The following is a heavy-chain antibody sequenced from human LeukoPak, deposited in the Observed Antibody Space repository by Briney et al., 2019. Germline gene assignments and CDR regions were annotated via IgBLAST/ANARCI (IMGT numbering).Heavy chain of an antibody. CDR1: GFTFSSYG. V-gene: IGHV3-30*03. CDR2: ISYDGSNN. D-gene: IGHD1-26*01. Sequence: GGSLRLSCAASGFTFSSYGMHWVRQAPGKGLEWVALISYDGSNNYYADSVKGRFTISRDNSKNTLYLQMSSLRAEDTAVYYCATWSNAWEFDYWGQGTLVSVSS. CDR3: ATWSNAWEFDY. J-gene: IGHJ4*02.